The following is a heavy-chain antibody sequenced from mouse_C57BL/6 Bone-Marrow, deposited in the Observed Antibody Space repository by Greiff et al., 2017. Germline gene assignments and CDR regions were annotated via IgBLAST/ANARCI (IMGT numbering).Heavy chain of an antibody. Sequence: QVTLKVSGPGILQPSQSLSLTCSFSGFSLSTFGMGVGWIRQPSGKGLEWLAHIWWDDDKYYNPSLKRRLTISKDTSKNQVFLKIGNVDTADAATYYCARIRCDYGYAMDYWGQGTSVTVSS. D-gene: IGHD1-1*01. J-gene: IGHJ4*01. CDR1: GFSLSTFGMG. CDR3: ARIRCDYGYAMDY. V-gene: IGHV8-8*01. CDR2: IWWDDDK.